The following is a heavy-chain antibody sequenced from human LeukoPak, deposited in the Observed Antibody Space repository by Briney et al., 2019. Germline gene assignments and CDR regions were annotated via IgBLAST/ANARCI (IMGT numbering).Heavy chain of an antibody. Sequence: SETLSLTCTVSGGSISSGGYYWSWIRQHPGKGLEWIGYIYYSGSTYYNPSLKSRVTISVDTSKNQFSLKLSSVTAADTAVYYCASGRRDYGGNPYFDYWGQGTLVTVSS. CDR3: ASGRRDYGGNPYFDY. V-gene: IGHV4-31*03. D-gene: IGHD4-23*01. J-gene: IGHJ4*02. CDR2: IYYSGST. CDR1: GGSISSGGYY.